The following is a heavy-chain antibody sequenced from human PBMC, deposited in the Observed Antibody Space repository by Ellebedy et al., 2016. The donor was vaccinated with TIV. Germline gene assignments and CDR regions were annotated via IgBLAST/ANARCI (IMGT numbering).Heavy chain of an antibody. J-gene: IGHJ4*02. CDR3: ASIIVGASQLDS. D-gene: IGHD1-26*01. Sequence: GESLKISCAGSGFTVSDYWMSWVRQAPGKGLEWVANINQDGSEKYYADSVVGRFTISKDSARNSLALQMKSLRLEDTAVYYCASIIVGASQLDSWGLGTLVTVSS. V-gene: IGHV3-7*03. CDR1: GFTVSDYW. CDR2: INQDGSEK.